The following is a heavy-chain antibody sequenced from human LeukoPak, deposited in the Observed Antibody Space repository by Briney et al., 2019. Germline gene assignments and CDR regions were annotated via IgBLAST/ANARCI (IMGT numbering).Heavy chain of an antibody. D-gene: IGHD6-13*01. CDR2: ISASRDIT. CDR3: ARSIAAAGDY. Sequence: QPGGSLRLSCAASGFNYSSYTMNWVRPAPGMGLEWLSYISASRDITYYADSVKGRFTISRDNSKNTLYLQMNSPRAEDTAVYYCARSIAAAGDYWGQGTLVTVSS. V-gene: IGHV3-48*01. CDR1: GFNYSSYT. J-gene: IGHJ4*02.